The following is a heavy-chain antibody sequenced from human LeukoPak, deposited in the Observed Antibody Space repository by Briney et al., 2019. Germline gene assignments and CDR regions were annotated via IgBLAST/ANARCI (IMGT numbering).Heavy chain of an antibody. CDR1: GFTFTTYA. D-gene: IGHD6-13*01. CDR3: ARDGARGAAAGTRGDY. Sequence: GGSLRHSCAASGFTFTTYAMSWVRQAPGRGLEWVSVISNSGDSTYYADSVKGRFTISRDNSKSTLFLQMSSLRAEDTAIYYCARDGARGAAAGTRGDYWGQGALVTVSS. CDR2: ISNSGDST. J-gene: IGHJ4*02. V-gene: IGHV3-23*01.